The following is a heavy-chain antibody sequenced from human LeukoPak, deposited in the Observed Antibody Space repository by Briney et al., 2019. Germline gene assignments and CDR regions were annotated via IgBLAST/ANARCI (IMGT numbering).Heavy chain of an antibody. V-gene: IGHV3-9*01. CDR1: GFTFHDYA. D-gene: IGHD2-15*01. CDR3: AKSGGRYLLGWFDP. Sequence: DGSLRLSCAASGFTFHDYAMHWVRQAPGKGLEWVSGINWSSGNIAYAGSVKGRFTISRDNANNSLYLQMNSLRAEDTALYYCAKSGGRYLLGWFDPWGQGTLVTVSS. CDR2: INWSSGNI. J-gene: IGHJ5*02.